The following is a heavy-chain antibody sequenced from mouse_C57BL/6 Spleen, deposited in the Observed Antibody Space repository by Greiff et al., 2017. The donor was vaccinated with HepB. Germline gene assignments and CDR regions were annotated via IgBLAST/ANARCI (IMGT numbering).Heavy chain of an antibody. CDR1: GFSLTSYA. CDR2: IWTGGGT. V-gene: IGHV2-9-1*01. J-gene: IGHJ4*01. CDR3: ARTGKGSYYYAMDY. Sequence: VKLVESGPGLVAPSQSLSITCTVSGFSLTSYAISWVRQPPGKGLEWLGVIWTGGGTNYNSALKSRLSISKDNSKSQVFLKMNSLQTDDTARYYCARTGKGSYYYAMDYWGQGTSVTVSS.